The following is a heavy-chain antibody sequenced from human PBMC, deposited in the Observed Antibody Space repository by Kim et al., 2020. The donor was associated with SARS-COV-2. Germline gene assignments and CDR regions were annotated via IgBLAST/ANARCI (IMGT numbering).Heavy chain of an antibody. CDR2: ISYDGSNK. D-gene: IGHD6-13*01. CDR3: ARGQQLVTPPDY. V-gene: IGHV3-30*04. Sequence: GGSLRLSCAASGFTFSSYAMHWVRQAPGKGLEWVAVISYDGSNKYYADSVKGRFTISRDNSKNTLYLQMNSLRAEDTAVYYCARGQQLVTPPDYWGQGTLVTVSS. J-gene: IGHJ4*02. CDR1: GFTFSSYA.